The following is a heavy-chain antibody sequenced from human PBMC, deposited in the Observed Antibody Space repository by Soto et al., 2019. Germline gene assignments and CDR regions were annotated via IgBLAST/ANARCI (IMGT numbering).Heavy chain of an antibody. CDR1: GYSFTSYW. D-gene: IGHD2-2*01. CDR3: AREGGYCSSTSCQGIDY. V-gene: IGHV5-51*01. CDR2: IYPGGSDT. J-gene: IGHJ4*02. Sequence: PGESLKISCKASGYSFTSYWIAWVRQMPGKGLEWMGIIYPGGSDTRYSPSFQGQVTISADRSISTAYLHWSSLKASDTAMYYCAREGGYCSSTSCQGIDYWGQGTLVTVSS.